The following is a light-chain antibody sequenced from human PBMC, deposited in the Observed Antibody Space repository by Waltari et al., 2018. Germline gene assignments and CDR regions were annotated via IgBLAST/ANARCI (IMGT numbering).Light chain of an antibody. J-gene: IGKJ5*01. CDR3: QQYSTQPMT. V-gene: IGKV1-5*03. CDR1: QSISSW. CDR2: KAS. Sequence: DIQMTQSPSPLSASVGDRVTITCRASQSISSWLAWYQQKPGKAPKLLISKASTLESGVPSRFSGSGSGTEMTLTISSLQPDDFAIYYCQQYSTQPMTFGQGTRLENK.